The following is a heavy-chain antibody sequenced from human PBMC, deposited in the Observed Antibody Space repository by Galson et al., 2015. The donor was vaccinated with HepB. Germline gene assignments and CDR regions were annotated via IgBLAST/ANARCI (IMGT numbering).Heavy chain of an antibody. D-gene: IGHD6-19*01. CDR1: GYTFTGYY. Sequence: KVSCKASGYTFTGYYMHWVRQMPGKGLEWMGIIYPGDSDTRYSPSFQGQVTISADKSINTAYLQWSSLKASDTAMYYCARDGLTAVAAPGSDWGQGTLVTVSS. CDR3: ARDGLTAVAAPGSD. J-gene: IGHJ4*02. V-gene: IGHV5-51*01. CDR2: IYPGDSDT.